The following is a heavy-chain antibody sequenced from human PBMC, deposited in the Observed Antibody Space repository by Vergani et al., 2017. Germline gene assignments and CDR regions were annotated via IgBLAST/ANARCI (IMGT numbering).Heavy chain of an antibody. J-gene: IGHJ4*02. Sequence: QVQLVESGGGVVQPGRSLRLSCAASGFTFSSYGMNWVRQAPGKGLEWVAVIWYDGSNKYYADSGKGRFTISRDNSKNTLYLQMNSRRAEDTAVYYCAREGRIAAAGTLPNWGQGTLVTVSS. CDR1: GFTFSSYG. CDR2: IWYDGSNK. CDR3: AREGRIAAAGTLPN. V-gene: IGHV3-30*19. D-gene: IGHD6-13*01.